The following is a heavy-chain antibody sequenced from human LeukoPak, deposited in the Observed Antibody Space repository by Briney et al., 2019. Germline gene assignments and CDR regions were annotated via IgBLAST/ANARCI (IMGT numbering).Heavy chain of an antibody. V-gene: IGHV3-33*06. CDR1: GFTFSTYG. D-gene: IGHD3-22*01. J-gene: IGHJ4*02. CDR3: AQDWSGGNSGYIDD. CDR2: IWNDGSNK. Sequence: PGRSLRLSCAASGFTFSTYGMHWVRQAPGKGLEWVSVIWNDGSNKYYADSLKGGFTISRDNYKNKLYLKMDTLRAEDTAMYYCAQDWSGGNSGYIDDWGQGTLVTVSS.